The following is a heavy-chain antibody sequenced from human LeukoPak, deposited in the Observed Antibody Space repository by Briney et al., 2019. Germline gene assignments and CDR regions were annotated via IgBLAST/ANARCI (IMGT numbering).Heavy chain of an antibody. V-gene: IGHV1-18*01. D-gene: IGHD4-23*01. CDR1: GYTFTSYG. CDR3: ARSRAVVTHFDY. CDR2: ISAYNGNT. J-gene: IGHJ4*02. Sequence: ASVKVSCKASGYTFTSYGISWVRQAPGQQLEWLGWISAYNGNTNYAQKLQGRVTMTTDTSTSTAYMELRSLRSDDTAVYYCARSRAVVTHFDYWGQGTLVTVSS.